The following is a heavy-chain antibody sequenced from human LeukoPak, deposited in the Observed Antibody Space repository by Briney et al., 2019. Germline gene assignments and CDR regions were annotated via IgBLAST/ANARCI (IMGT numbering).Heavy chain of an antibody. CDR3: ARDARVVPAAIGAFDI. D-gene: IGHD2-2*01. J-gene: IGHJ3*02. CDR1: GGTFSSYA. Sequence: ASVKVSCKASGGTFSSYAISWVRQAPGQGLEWKGGIIPIFGTANYAQKFQGRVTITTDESTSTAYMELSSLRSEDTAVYYCARDARVVPAAIGAFDIWGQGTMVTVSS. CDR2: IIPIFGTA. V-gene: IGHV1-69*05.